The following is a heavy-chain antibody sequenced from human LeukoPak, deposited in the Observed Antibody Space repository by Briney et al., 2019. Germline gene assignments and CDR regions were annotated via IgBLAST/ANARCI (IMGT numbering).Heavy chain of an antibody. CDR2: IYHDGST. Sequence: SSETLSLTCAVSGGSISSNNWWIWVRQSPEKGLEWIGEIYHDGSTNYNPSLKSRVTISMDKSKNQLSLKLNFVTAADTAVYYCARDRGGYTYSHDYWGQGTLVTVSS. V-gene: IGHV4-4*02. D-gene: IGHD5-18*01. J-gene: IGHJ4*02. CDR3: ARDRGGYTYSHDY. CDR1: GGSISSNNW.